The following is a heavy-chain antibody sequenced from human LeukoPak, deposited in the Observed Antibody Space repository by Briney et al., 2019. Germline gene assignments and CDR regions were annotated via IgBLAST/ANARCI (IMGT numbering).Heavy chain of an antibody. CDR1: GFTFSNAW. CDR3: TTDRPYYDFWSGYPTSPFDY. J-gene: IGHJ4*02. D-gene: IGHD3-3*01. Sequence: GGSLRLSCAASGFTFSNAWMSWVRQAPGKGLEWVGRIKSKTDGGTTDYAAPVKGRFTISRDDSKNTLYLQMNSLKTEDTAVYYCTTDRPYYDFWSGYPTSPFDYWGQGTLVTVSS. CDR2: IKSKTDGGTT. V-gene: IGHV3-15*01.